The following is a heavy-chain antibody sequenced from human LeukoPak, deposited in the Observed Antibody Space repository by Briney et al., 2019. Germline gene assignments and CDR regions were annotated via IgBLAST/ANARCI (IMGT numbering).Heavy chain of an antibody. CDR1: GASISGYY. V-gene: IGHV4-59*01. Sequence: TPWAPLSLSCTVAGASISGYYWSWIQQSPGKGLEWIGYIYYGGNTHYSPSLTSRVTISLDTSKEQFSLKLTSVTAADTAVYYCARVGGYTGRWFDPWGQGILVSVSS. CDR3: ARVGGYTGRWFDP. J-gene: IGHJ5*02. D-gene: IGHD3-16*02. CDR2: IYYGGNT.